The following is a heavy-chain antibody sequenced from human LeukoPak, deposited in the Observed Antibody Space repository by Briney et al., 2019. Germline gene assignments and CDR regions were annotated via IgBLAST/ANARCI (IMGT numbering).Heavy chain of an antibody. CDR2: ISSSSSYT. J-gene: IGHJ4*02. CDR3: ARDLGVVRGVFTLDY. CDR1: GFTFSSYS. D-gene: IGHD3-10*01. V-gene: IGHV3-21*01. Sequence: PGGSLRLSCVDSGFTFSSYSMNWARQAPGKGLEWVSSISSSSSYTNYADSVRGRFTVSRENAKNSLYLQMSSLRAEDTAVYYCARDLGVVRGVFTLDYWGQGTLVTVSS.